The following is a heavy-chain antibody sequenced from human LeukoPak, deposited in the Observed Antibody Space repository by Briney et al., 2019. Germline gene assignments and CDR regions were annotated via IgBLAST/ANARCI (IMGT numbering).Heavy chain of an antibody. CDR1: GFTFTSYS. D-gene: IGHD1-26*01. Sequence: GGSLRLSCAASGFTFTSYSMNRVRQAPEKGLEWVSTISGGGGSTYYADSVKGRFTISRDNSKNTLYLQVNSLRAEDTAVYYCAKGGKWDVTPFDYWGQGTLVTVSS. CDR2: ISGGGGST. V-gene: IGHV3-23*01. CDR3: AKGGKWDVTPFDY. J-gene: IGHJ4*02.